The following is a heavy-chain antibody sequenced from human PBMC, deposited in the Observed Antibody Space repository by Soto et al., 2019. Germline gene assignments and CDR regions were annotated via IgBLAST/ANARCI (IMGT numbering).Heavy chain of an antibody. D-gene: IGHD1-26*01. J-gene: IGHJ4*02. CDR3: ARVPRASYIIDY. CDR2: IYYSGPT. CDR1: GGSIRSGGYY. Sequence: QVQLQESGPGLVKPSQTLSLTCTVSGGSIRSGGYYWTWIRQHPGKGLEWIGYIYYSGPTYYNPSLKSRFTISIDTSKNQFSLRLRSVTGADTAVYYCARVPRASYIIDYWGQGTLVTVSS. V-gene: IGHV4-31*03.